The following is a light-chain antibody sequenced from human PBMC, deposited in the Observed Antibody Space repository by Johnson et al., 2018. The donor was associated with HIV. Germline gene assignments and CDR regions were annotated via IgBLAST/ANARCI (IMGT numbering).Light chain of an antibody. CDR3: AAWDSGLGAHYV. CDR2: AKN. J-gene: IGLJ1*01. Sequence: QSVLTQPPSVSAAPGQKVTISCSGSTSNIGNNYVSWYQHLPGTAPKLLIYAKNKRPSGVPDRFSASKSGTSATLDITGLPTGDAADYYGAAWDSGLGAHYVFGTWTKVTVL. V-gene: IGLV1-51*01. CDR1: TSNIGNNY.